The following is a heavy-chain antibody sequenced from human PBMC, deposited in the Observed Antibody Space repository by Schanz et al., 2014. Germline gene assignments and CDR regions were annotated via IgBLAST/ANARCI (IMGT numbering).Heavy chain of an antibody. J-gene: IGHJ2*01. V-gene: IGHV3-23*01. CDR3: AKDAPYPFDL. CDR2: ISGDHRNT. Sequence: EVHLLESGGGLVEPGGSLRLSCATSGFSLDIFVVSWVRQAPGKGLEWVSSISGDHRNTFYADSVKGRFTISRDNSKNTLYLQMNSLRAEDTAIYYCAKDAPYPFDLWGRGTLITVSS. CDR1: GFSLDIFV.